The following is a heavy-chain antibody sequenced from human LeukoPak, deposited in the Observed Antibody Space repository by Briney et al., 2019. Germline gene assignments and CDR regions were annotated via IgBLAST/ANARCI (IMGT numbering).Heavy chain of an antibody. Sequence: GGSLRLSCAASGFTVSSNYMSWVRQAPGKGLEWVSVIYSGGSTYYADSVKGRFTISRDNSKNTLYLQMNSLRAEDTAVYYCARVLYGDYGEQYFDYWCQGTLVTVSS. CDR2: IYSGGST. CDR3: ARVLYGDYGEQYFDY. J-gene: IGHJ4*02. D-gene: IGHD4-17*01. CDR1: GFTVSSNY. V-gene: IGHV3-53*01.